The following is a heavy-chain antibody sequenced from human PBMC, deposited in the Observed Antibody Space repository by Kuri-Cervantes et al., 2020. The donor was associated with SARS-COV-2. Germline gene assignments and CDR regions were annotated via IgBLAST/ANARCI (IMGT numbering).Heavy chain of an antibody. J-gene: IGHJ6*03. V-gene: IGHV3-20*01. Sequence: GESLKISCAASGFTFDDYGMSWVRQAPGKGLEWVSGINWNGGSTGYADSVKGRFTISKDNAKNSLYLQMNRLRAEDTALYHCATNDYGVSYMDVWGKGTTVTVSS. CDR1: GFTFDDYG. D-gene: IGHD4-17*01. CDR2: INWNGGST. CDR3: ATNDYGVSYMDV.